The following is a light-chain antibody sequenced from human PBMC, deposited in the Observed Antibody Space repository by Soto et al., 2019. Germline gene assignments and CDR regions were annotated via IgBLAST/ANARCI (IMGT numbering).Light chain of an antibody. V-gene: IGKV3-20*01. Sequence: EIVMTQSPATLSVSPGERATLSCRASQFVSSSYLAWYQQKAGQAPRLLIYGASSRATGIPDRFSGSGSGTDFTLTISRLEPEDFAVYYCQHYGSSPLTLGGGTKVDIK. CDR3: QHYGSSPLT. CDR2: GAS. J-gene: IGKJ4*01. CDR1: QFVSSSY.